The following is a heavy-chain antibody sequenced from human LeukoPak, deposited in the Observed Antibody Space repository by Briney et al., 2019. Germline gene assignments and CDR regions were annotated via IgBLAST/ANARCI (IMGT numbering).Heavy chain of an antibody. Sequence: PGGSLRLSCAASGFTFSSYAMHWVRQAPGKGLEWVAIISYDGNNKFYADSVKGRFSISRDNSKNTLYLQMNSLRAEDTAVYYCARASRVGTENWCDPWGQGTLVTVSS. J-gene: IGHJ5*02. V-gene: IGHV3-30-3*01. CDR1: GFTFSSYA. D-gene: IGHD3/OR15-3a*01. CDR3: ARASRVGTENWCDP. CDR2: ISYDGNNK.